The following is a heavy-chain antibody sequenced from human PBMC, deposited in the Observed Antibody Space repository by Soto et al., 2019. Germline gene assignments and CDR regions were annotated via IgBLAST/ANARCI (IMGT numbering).Heavy chain of an antibody. V-gene: IGHV4-4*07. D-gene: IGHD3-3*01. Sequence: SETLSLTCTVSSGSFSTYYWSWIRQPAGKGLEWIGRIYSSGSTLYNPSLKSRVTMSVDKSQNQFSLNVYSVTAADTAVYYCARHEGWNGPDQWGQGTLVTVSS. CDR3: ARHEGWNGPDQ. J-gene: IGHJ5*02. CDR2: IYSSGST. CDR1: SGSFSTYY.